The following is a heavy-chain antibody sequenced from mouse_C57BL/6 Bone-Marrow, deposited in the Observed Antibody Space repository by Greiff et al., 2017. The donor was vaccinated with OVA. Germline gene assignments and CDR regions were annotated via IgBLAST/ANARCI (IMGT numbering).Heavy chain of an antibody. CDR3: AKREGSNYGGYAMDY. J-gene: IGHJ4*01. CDR1: GYTFTSYW. V-gene: IGHV1-55*01. CDR2: IYPGSGST. D-gene: IGHD2-5*01. Sequence: VQLQQSGAELVKPGASVKLSCKASGYTFTSYWITWVKQRPGQGLEWIGDIYPGSGSTNYNEKFKSKDTLTVDTSSSTAYMQLSSLTSEDSAVYYCAKREGSNYGGYAMDYWGQGTSVTVSS.